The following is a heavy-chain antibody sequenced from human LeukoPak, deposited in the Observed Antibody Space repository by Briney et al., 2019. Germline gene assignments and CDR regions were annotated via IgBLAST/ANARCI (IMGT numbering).Heavy chain of an antibody. CDR2: LSGSGGSS. CDR3: AKERTSEGYFDY. CDR1: GFTFSNYW. D-gene: IGHD1-1*01. J-gene: IGHJ4*02. Sequence: PGGSLRLSCAASGFTFSNYWMSWVHQAPGKGLEWVSALSGSGGSSYYADSVRGRFTISRDNSKNTLYLQMNSLRAEDTAVYYCAKERTSEGYFDYWGQGTLVTVSS. V-gene: IGHV3-23*01.